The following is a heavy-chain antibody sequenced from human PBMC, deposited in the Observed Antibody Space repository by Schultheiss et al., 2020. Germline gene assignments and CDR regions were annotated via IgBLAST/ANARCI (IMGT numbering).Heavy chain of an antibody. CDR1: GFTFSDYW. J-gene: IGHJ6*02. CDR2: IKQDGSEK. CDR3: ARGHYGMDV. V-gene: IGHV3-7*03. Sequence: GGSLRLSCAASGFTFSDYWMSWVRQAPGKGLEWVANIKQDGSEKHYMDSVRGRFTISRDNAKNSLYLQMDSLRAEDTAVYYCARGHYGMDVWGQGTTVTVSS.